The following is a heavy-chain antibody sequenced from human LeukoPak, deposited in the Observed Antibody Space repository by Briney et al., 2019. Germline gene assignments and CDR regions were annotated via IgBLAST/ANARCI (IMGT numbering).Heavy chain of an antibody. CDR1: GYTFTGYY. CDR3: ARDRIAEYYYYYMDV. D-gene: IGHD6-13*01. V-gene: IGHV1-46*01. J-gene: IGHJ6*03. CDR2: INPSGGST. Sequence: ASVKVSCKASGYTFTGYYMHWVRQAPGQGLEWMGIINPSGGSTSYAQKFQGRVTMTRDMSTSTVYMELSSLRSEDTAVYYCARDRIAEYYYYYMDVWGKGTTVTVSS.